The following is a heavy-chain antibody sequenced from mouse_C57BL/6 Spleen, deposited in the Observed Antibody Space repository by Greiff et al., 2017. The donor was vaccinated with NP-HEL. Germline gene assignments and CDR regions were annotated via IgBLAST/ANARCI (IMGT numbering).Heavy chain of an antibody. CDR3: ASHDYDGGGAYYFDY. V-gene: IGHV1-82*01. J-gene: IGHJ2*01. Sequence: VQLQQSGPELVKPGASVKISCKASGYAFSSSWMNWVKQRPGKGLEWIGRIYPGDGDTNYNGKFKGKATLTADKSSSTAYMQLSSLTSEDSAVYFWASHDYDGGGAYYFDYWGQGTTLTVSS. CDR2: IYPGDGDT. CDR1: GYAFSSSW. D-gene: IGHD2-4*01.